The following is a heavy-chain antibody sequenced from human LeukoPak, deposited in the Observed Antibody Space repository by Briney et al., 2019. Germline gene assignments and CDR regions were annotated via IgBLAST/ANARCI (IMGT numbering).Heavy chain of an antibody. CDR3: AKAPKYSDAFDI. Sequence: SVKVSCKASGGTFSSYAISWVRQAPGQGLEWMGGIIPIFGTANYAQKFQGRVTITTDESTSTAYMELSSLRAEDTAVYYCAKAPKYSDAFDIWGQGTMVTVSS. J-gene: IGHJ3*02. CDR1: GGTFSSYA. CDR2: IIPIFGTA. V-gene: IGHV1-69*05. D-gene: IGHD6-6*01.